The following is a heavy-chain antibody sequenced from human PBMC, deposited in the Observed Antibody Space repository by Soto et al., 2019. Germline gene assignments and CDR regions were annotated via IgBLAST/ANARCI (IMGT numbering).Heavy chain of an antibody. CDR2: TYYRSKWYN. D-gene: IGHD2-2*01. CDR3: ARDREYQLLYYYYYGMDV. V-gene: IGHV6-1*01. CDR1: GDSASSNSAA. J-gene: IGHJ6*02. Sequence: SQTLSLTCAISGDSASSNSAAWNWIRQSPSRGLEWLGRTYYRSKWYNDYAVSVKSRMTINPDTSKNQFSLQLNSVTPEDTAVYYCARDREYQLLYYYYYGMDVWGQGTTVTVS.